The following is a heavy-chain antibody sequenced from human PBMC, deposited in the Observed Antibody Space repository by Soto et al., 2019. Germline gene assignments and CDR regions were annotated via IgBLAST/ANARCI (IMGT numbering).Heavy chain of an antibody. CDR3: ARDHPERSSWYEETDAFDI. Sequence: SVKVSCKASGGTFSSYAISWVRQAPGQGLEWMGGIIPIFGTANYAQKFQGRVTITADESTSTAYMELSSLRSEDTAVYYCARDHPERSSWYEETDAFDIWGQGTMVTVSS. J-gene: IGHJ3*02. CDR1: GGTFSSYA. V-gene: IGHV1-69*13. CDR2: IIPIFGTA. D-gene: IGHD6-13*01.